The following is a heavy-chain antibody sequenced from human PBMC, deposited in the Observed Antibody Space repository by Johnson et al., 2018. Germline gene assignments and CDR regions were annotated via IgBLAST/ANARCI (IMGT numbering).Heavy chain of an antibody. V-gene: IGHV3-9*01. CDR1: GFTFDDYA. D-gene: IGHD6-19*01. CDR2: ISWNSGSI. Sequence: VQLVQSGGGLVQPGRSLRLSCAASGFTFDDYAMQWVRQAPGKGLEWVSGISWNSGSIGYADSVKGRFTISRDNAKNSLYLQMNSVRAEDTALYYRAKDRQAVGGSFDTWGQGTMVTVSS. J-gene: IGHJ3*02. CDR3: AKDRQAVGGSFDT.